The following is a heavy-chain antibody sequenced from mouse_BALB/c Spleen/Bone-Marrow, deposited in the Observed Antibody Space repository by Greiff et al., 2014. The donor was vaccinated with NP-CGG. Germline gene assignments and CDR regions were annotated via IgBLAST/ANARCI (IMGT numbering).Heavy chain of an antibody. Sequence: VQLKESGAELVKPGASVKLSCPASGFNIKDTYMHWVKQRPGQGLGWIGRIDPANGNTKYDPKFQGKATITADTSSNTAYLQLSSLTSEDTAVYYCARNGNYGAWFAYWGQGTLVTVSA. CDR3: ARNGNYGAWFAY. V-gene: IGHV14-3*02. CDR2: IDPANGNT. CDR1: GFNIKDTY. J-gene: IGHJ3*01. D-gene: IGHD2-1*01.